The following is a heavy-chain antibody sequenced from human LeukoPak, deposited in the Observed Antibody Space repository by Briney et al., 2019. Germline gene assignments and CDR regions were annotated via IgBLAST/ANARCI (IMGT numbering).Heavy chain of an antibody. CDR3: ARDNRFLDALDY. D-gene: IGHD3-3*01. CDR1: GGSMNDYY. J-gene: IGHJ4*02. V-gene: IGHV4-59*01. Sequence: SETLSLTCTVSGGSMNDYYWTWIRQPPGRGLEWIGYMYYSGSTKYNPSLKSRLTISLDRSRNQFSLKLSSVTAADTAVYYCARDNRFLDALDYWGQGTLVTVSS. CDR2: MYYSGST.